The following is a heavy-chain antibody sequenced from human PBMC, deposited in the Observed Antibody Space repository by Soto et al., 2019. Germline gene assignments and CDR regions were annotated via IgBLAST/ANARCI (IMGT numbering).Heavy chain of an antibody. Sequence: TSETLCLTCSVYCGSVNGYYWNCIRHPPGKGLYSIGEIKHTGGTHYNPSLKRRVTMSVDTSKNQFSLRLSSVTAADTAIYYCAARITVFGLLIPPFDPWGQGTQVTVSS. V-gene: IGHV4-34*01. CDR1: CGSVNGYY. J-gene: IGHJ5*02. D-gene: IGHD3-3*01. CDR3: AARITVFGLLIPPFDP. CDR2: IKHTGGT.